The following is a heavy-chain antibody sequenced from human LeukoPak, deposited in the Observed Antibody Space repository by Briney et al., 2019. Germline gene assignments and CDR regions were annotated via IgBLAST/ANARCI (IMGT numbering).Heavy chain of an antibody. CDR1: GFTFSSYS. CDR3: ARVQALNWFDP. D-gene: IGHD4-11*01. J-gene: IGHJ5*02. Sequence: GGSLRLSCAASGFTFSSYSMKWVRQAPGKGLEWVSSISSSSSYIYYADSVKGRFTISRDNAKNSLYLQMNSLRAEDTAVYYCARVQALNWFDPWGQGTLVTVSS. V-gene: IGHV3-21*01. CDR2: ISSSSSYI.